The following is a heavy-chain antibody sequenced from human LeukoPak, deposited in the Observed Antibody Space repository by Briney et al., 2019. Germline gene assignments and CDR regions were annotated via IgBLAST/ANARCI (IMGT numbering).Heavy chain of an antibody. V-gene: IGHV3-74*01. D-gene: IGHD3-16*02. J-gene: IGHJ4*02. CDR1: GFTFSSYW. CDR3: ARAKSGDRNIMITFGGVIDY. Sequence: PGGSLRLSCAASGFTFSSYWMHWVRQAPGKGLVWVSRINSDGSSTSYADSVKGRFTISRDNAKNTLYLQMNSPRAEDTAVYYCARAKSGDRNIMITFGGVIDYWGQGTLVTVSS. CDR2: INSDGSST.